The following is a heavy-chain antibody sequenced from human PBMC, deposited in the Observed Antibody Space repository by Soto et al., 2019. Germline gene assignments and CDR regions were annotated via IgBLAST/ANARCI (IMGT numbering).Heavy chain of an antibody. CDR3: AREDLNYYDSSGYFY. Sequence: SETLSLTCTVSGGSISSGDYYWSWIRQPPGKGLEWIGYIYYSGSTYYNPSLKSRATISVDTSKNQFSLKLSSVTAADTAVYYCAREDLNYYDSSGYFYWGQGTRVTVSS. J-gene: IGHJ4*02. CDR2: IYYSGST. CDR1: GGSISSGDYY. D-gene: IGHD3-22*01. V-gene: IGHV4-30-4*01.